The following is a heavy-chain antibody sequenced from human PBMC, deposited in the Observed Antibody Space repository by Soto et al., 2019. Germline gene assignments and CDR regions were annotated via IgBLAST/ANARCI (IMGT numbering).Heavy chain of an antibody. CDR2: IWYDGSNK. D-gene: IGHD4-17*01. V-gene: IGHV3-33*01. CDR3: ARDTTVTTEGWFDP. Sequence: QVQLVESGGGVVQPGRSLRLSCAASGFTFSSYGMHWVRQAPGKGLEWVAVIWYDGSNKYYADSVKGRFTISRDNSKNTLYLQMNSLRAEETAVYYCARDTTVTTEGWFDPWGQGTLVTVSS. J-gene: IGHJ5*02. CDR1: GFTFSSYG.